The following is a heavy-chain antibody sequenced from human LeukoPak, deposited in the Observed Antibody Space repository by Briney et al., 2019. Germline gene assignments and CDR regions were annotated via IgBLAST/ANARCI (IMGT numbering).Heavy chain of an antibody. CDR3: AREKVYSYGRVYYYYYYMDV. D-gene: IGHD5-18*01. V-gene: IGHV4-34*01. Sequence: PSETLSLTCAVYGGSFSGYYWSWIRQPPGKGLEWIGEINHSGSTNYNPSLKSRVTISVDTSKNQFSLKLSSVTAADTAVYYCAREKVYSYGRVYYYYYYMDVWGKGTTVTVSS. J-gene: IGHJ6*03. CDR2: INHSGST. CDR1: GGSFSGYY.